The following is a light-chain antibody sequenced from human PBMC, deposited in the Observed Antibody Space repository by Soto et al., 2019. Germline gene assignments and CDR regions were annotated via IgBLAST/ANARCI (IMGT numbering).Light chain of an antibody. J-gene: IGKJ2*01. Sequence: DIQLTQSPSFLSASVGDRVTITCRASQGISSYLAWYQQKPGKAPKLLIYAASTLQSGVPSRFSRSGSGTEFTLTISSLPPEDFATYYCQQLNSYSYTFGQGTKLEIK. CDR1: QGISSY. CDR2: AAS. CDR3: QQLNSYSYT. V-gene: IGKV1-9*01.